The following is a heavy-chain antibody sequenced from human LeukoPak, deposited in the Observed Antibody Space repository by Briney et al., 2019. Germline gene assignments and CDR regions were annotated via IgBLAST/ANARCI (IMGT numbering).Heavy chain of an antibody. J-gene: IGHJ6*02. CDR1: GGSFSGYY. CDR2: INHSGSI. D-gene: IGHD3-22*01. V-gene: IGHV4-34*01. CDR3: ARARYDSSGYYGLYYYYGMGV. Sequence: SETLSLTCAVYGGSFSGYYWSWIRQPPGKGLEWIGEINHSGSINYNPSLKSRVTISVDTSKNQFSLKLSSVTAADTAVYYCARARYDSSGYYGLYYYYGMGVWGQGTTVTVSS.